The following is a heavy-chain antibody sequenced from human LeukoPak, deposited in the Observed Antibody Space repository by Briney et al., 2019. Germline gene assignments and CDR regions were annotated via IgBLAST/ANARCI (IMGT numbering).Heavy chain of an antibody. D-gene: IGHD3-16*01. CDR1: GGSMSSSSNY. CDR2: IYYSGST. J-gene: IGHJ4*02. CDR3: AREYYYDYVWGHDY. V-gene: IGHV4-39*02. Sequence: PSETLSLTCTVSGGSMSSSSNYWGWIRQPPGKGLEWIGSIYYSGSTYYNPSLKSRVTISVDTSKNQFSLKLSSVTAADTAVYYCAREYYYDYVWGHDYWGQGTLVTVSS.